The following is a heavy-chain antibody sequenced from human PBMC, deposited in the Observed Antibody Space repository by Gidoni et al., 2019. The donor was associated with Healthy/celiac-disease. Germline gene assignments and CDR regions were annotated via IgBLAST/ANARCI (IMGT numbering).Heavy chain of an antibody. J-gene: IGHJ6*02. CDR3: ARVLGRSKGFDYGMAV. V-gene: IGHV3-74*01. CDR1: GITCSSSW. Sequence: EVQLVEAGGGLVQPGGSRRLSCAASGITCSSSWMHWVRQAPGTRRLWVSRINSDGSSPSYADSVKGRFTISRDNAKHTLYLQLNSLRAEDPAVYYCARVLGRSKGFDYGMAVWGQGTTVTVSS. D-gene: IGHD3-10*01. CDR2: INSDGSSP.